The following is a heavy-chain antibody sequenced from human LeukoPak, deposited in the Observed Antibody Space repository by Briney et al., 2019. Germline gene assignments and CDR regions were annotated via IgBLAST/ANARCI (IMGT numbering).Heavy chain of an antibody. D-gene: IGHD6-19*01. Sequence: EASVNVSCKPSGYTFTSYGISWVRQAPGQGLEWMGWISAYNGNTNYAQKLQGRVTMTTDTSTSTAYMELRSLRSDDTAVYYCASNVAVAGDYNWFDPWGQGTLVTVSS. CDR3: ASNVAVAGDYNWFDP. CDR2: ISAYNGNT. V-gene: IGHV1-18*01. CDR1: GYTFTSYG. J-gene: IGHJ5*02.